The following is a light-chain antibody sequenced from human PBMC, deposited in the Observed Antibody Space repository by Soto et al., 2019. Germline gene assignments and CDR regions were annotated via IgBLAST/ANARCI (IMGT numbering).Light chain of an antibody. CDR1: QSISTW. Sequence: DIQMTQSPSSVSASVGDRVTMSCRASQSISTWLVWYQQKPGKAPKLLIYGASNLQSGVPSRFRGTGSGTEFTLTISSLQPEDFATYICQQADSFPFTFGGGTKVEIK. CDR2: GAS. J-gene: IGKJ4*01. V-gene: IGKV1-12*01. CDR3: QQADSFPFT.